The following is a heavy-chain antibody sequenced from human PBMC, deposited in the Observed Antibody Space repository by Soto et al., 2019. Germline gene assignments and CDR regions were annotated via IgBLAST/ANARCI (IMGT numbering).Heavy chain of an antibody. CDR2: ISYSEST. CDR3: ARGTSWQLPFDY. J-gene: IGHJ4*02. Sequence: QVQLQESGPGLVKPSETLSLTCTVSSDSISSYYWSWIRQPPGKRLEWIGYISYSESTDYNPSLKSRVTISGDTSKNQFSLKVSSVTAADTAVYYCARGTSWQLPFDYWVKGTLVTVSS. D-gene: IGHD6-13*01. CDR1: SDSISSYY. V-gene: IGHV4-59*01.